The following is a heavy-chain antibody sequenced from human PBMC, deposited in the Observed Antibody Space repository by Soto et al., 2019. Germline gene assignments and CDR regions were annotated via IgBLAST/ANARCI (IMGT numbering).Heavy chain of an antibody. CDR3: AKHRDDILTGYFPDAFDI. J-gene: IGHJ3*02. Sequence: PGGSLRLSCAASGFTFSNYGMSWVRQAPGKGLEWVSGINWNGGSTGYADSVKGRFTISRDNAKSSLYLQMNSLRAEDTALYDCAKHRDDILTGYFPDAFDIWGQGTMVTVSS. CDR2: INWNGGST. D-gene: IGHD3-9*01. V-gene: IGHV3-20*01. CDR1: GFTFSNYG.